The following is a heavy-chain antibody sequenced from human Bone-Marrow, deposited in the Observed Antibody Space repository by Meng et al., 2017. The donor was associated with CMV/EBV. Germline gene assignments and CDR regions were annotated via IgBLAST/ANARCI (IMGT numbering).Heavy chain of an antibody. CDR1: GFTFSSYA. Sequence: GESLKISCAASGFTFSSYAMHWVRQAPGKGLEWVAVISYDGSNKYYADPVKGRFTISRDNSKNTLYLQMNSLRAEDTAVYYCARTGGISKWERQHYFDYWGQGTLVTVSS. V-gene: IGHV3-30-3*01. J-gene: IGHJ4*02. CDR3: ARTGGISKWERQHYFDY. CDR2: ISYDGSNK. D-gene: IGHD1-26*01.